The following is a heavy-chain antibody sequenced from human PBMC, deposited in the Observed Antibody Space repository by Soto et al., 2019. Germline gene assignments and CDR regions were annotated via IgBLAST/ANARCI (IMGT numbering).Heavy chain of an antibody. CDR1: GFSFSDYY. J-gene: IGHJ4*02. CDR3: ARANYYDSIGFIGS. D-gene: IGHD3-22*01. CDR2: IDFSSNSI. Sequence: GGSLRLSCAASGFSFSDYYMSWIRQAPGKGLEWVSYIDFSSNSIYYADSVKGRFTISRDNAKNSLYLQMNSLRAEDTAVFYCARANYYDSIGFIGSWGQGTLVTVSS. V-gene: IGHV3-11*04.